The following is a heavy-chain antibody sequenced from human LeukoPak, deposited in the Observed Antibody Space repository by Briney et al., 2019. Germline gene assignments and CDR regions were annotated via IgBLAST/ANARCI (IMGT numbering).Heavy chain of an antibody. V-gene: IGHV1-2*02. D-gene: IGHD6-13*01. CDR3: ARDQSVPGRAGYSSSWDD. CDR2: INPNSGGT. J-gene: IGHJ4*02. CDR1: GYTFTGYY. Sequence: ASVKVSCKASGYTFTGYYMHWVRQAPGQGREWMGWINPNSGGTNYAQKVQGRVTMTRDTSISTAYMELSRLKSDDTAVYYCARDQSVPGRAGYSSSWDDWGQGTLVTVS.